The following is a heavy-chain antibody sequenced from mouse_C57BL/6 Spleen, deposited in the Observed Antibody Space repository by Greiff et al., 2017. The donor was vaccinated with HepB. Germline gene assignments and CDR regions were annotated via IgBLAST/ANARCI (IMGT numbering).Heavy chain of an antibody. CDR3: AGDYYGSRHWYFDV. Sequence: VQVVESGPGLVKPSQSLFLTCSITGFPITSGYYWIWIRQSPGKPLEWMGYITHSGETFYNPSLQSPISITRETSKNQFFLQLNSVTTEDTAMYYCAGDYYGSRHWYFDVWGTGTTVTVSS. J-gene: IGHJ1*03. D-gene: IGHD1-1*01. CDR2: ITHSGET. CDR1: GFPITSGYY. V-gene: IGHV12-3*01.